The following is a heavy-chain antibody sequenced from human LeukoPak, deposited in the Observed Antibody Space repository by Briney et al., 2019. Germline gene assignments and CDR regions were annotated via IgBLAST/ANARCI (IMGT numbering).Heavy chain of an antibody. J-gene: IGHJ4*02. CDR3: AKDLGYGGNSTDY. CDR1: GGSISSSSYY. D-gene: IGHD4-23*01. Sequence: SETLSLTCNVSGGSISSSSYYWGWLRQRPGRGLKWIGSIYYSGSTYYNPSLKSRVTISVDTSKNQFSLKLSSVTAADTAVYYWAKDLGYGGNSTDYWGQGTLVTASS. V-gene: IGHV4-39*07. CDR2: IYYSGST.